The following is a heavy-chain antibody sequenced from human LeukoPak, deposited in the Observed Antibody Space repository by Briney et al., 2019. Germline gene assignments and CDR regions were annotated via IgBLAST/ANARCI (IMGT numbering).Heavy chain of an antibody. CDR2: IYYSGST. CDR3: ATGWYYYDSSGYYAPPYYFDY. V-gene: IGHV4-39*01. D-gene: IGHD3-22*01. J-gene: IGHJ4*02. Sequence: SETLSPTCTVSGGSISSSSYYWGWIRQPPGKGLEWIGSIYYSGSTYYNPSLKSRVTISVDTSKNQFSLKLSSVTAADTAVYYCATGWYYYDSSGYYAPPYYFDYWGQGTLVTVSS. CDR1: GGSISSSSYY.